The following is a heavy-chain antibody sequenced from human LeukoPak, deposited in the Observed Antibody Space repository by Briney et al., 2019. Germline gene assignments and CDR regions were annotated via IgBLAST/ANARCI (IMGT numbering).Heavy chain of an antibody. CDR2: ISSSSSYI. V-gene: IGHV3-21*01. D-gene: IGHD3-22*01. Sequence: GGSLRLSCAASGFTFSSYSMNWVRQAPGKGLEWVSSISSSSSYIYYADSVKGRFTISRDNAKNSLYLQMNSLRAEDTAVYYCARQRIDNSGLDYWGQGTLVTVSS. CDR1: GFTFSSYS. J-gene: IGHJ4*02. CDR3: ARQRIDNSGLDY.